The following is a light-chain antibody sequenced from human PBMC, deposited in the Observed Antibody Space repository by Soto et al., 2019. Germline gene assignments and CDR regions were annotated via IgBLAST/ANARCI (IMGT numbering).Light chain of an antibody. CDR1: QTISTW. V-gene: IGKV1-5*01. Sequence: DIQMTQSPSTLSASVGDRVTLTCRASQTISTWLAWYQQKPGKAPKLLIYGASSLQTGVPSRFSGSGSGTEFPLTISSLQPDDFATYYCQQYNSYSYTFGQGTKLEIK. CDR3: QQYNSYSYT. CDR2: GAS. J-gene: IGKJ2*01.